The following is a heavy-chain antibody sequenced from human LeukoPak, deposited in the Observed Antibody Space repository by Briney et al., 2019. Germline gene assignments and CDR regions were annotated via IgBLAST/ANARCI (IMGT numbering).Heavy chain of an antibody. CDR2: INHSGST. Sequence: KPSETLSLTCAVYGGSFSGYYWSWIRQPPGKGLEWIGEINHSGSTNYNPSLKSRVTISVDTSKNQFSLKLSSVTAADTAVYYCARTLGFDYWGQGTLVTVSS. CDR3: ARTLGFDY. D-gene: IGHD6-6*01. CDR1: GGSFSGYY. J-gene: IGHJ4*02. V-gene: IGHV4-34*01.